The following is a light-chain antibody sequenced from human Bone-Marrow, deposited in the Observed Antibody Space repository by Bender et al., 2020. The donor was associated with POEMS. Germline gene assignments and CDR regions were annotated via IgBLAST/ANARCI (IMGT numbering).Light chain of an antibody. CDR3: CSYAGTTTVKWV. Sequence: QSVLTQPPSASGTPGQRVTISCSGGSSNIGAHAVNWYQHLPGTAPKLLIYSSHRRPSEVPDRFSGSRSGTSASLAISGLQAEDEADYYCCSYAGTTTVKWVFGGGTKVTVL. V-gene: IGLV1-44*01. CDR1: SSNIGAHA. CDR2: SSH. J-gene: IGLJ3*02.